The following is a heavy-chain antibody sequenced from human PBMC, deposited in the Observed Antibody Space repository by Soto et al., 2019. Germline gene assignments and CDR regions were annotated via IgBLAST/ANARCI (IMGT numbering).Heavy chain of an antibody. D-gene: IGHD2-21*01. J-gene: IGHJ5*02. CDR3: ARGGGDGFDP. CDR2: IIPILGIA. V-gene: IGHV1-69*02. CDR1: GGTFSSYT. Sequence: QVQLVQSGAEVKKPGSSVKVSCKASGGTFSSYTISWVRQAPGQGLEWMGRIIPILGIANYAQKFQGRVTITADKSTSTAYMELSNLRSDDTSVYYCARGGGDGFDPWGQGTLVTVS.